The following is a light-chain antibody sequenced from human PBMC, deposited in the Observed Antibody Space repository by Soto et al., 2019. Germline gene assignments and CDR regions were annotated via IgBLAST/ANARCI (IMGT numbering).Light chain of an antibody. CDR1: QSITTW. J-gene: IGKJ4*01. Sequence: DIQMTQSPSTLSASVGERVTSTCRASQSITTWLAWYQQKPGKAPKLLIYKASSLEGGVPSRFSGSGSGTEFNITISSLQPDDFATYYCQQYNTYPLPFGGGTTVEIK. CDR3: QQYNTYPLP. CDR2: KAS. V-gene: IGKV1-5*03.